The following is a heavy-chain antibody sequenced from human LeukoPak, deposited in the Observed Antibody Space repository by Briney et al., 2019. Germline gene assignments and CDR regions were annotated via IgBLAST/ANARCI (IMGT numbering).Heavy chain of an antibody. CDR3: VRHGLGSSWFGFDY. J-gene: IGHJ4*02. CDR2: IYPGDSDP. V-gene: IGHV5-51*01. D-gene: IGHD6-13*01. CDR1: GYPFTTYW. Sequence: GASLKISCKGSGYPFTTYWIGWVRRMPGKGLEWMGIIYPGDSDPRYSPSFQGQVTISADTSISTAYLQWRSLKASDSAMYYCVRHGLGSSWFGFDYWGQGTLVTVSS.